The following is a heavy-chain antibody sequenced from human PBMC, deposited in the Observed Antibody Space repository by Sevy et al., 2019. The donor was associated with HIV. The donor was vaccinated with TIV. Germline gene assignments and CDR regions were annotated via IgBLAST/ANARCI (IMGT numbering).Heavy chain of an antibody. Sequence: GGSLRLSCAASGFAFSNYYAMYWVRQAPGKGLKWVALISYDGNDKYYADSVKGRFTISRDNFKNTLYLQMNSLTAEDTAVHYCARPRANYAHNYFFYAMDVWGQGTTVTVSS. CDR2: ISYDGNDK. J-gene: IGHJ6*02. CDR1: GFAFSNYYA. V-gene: IGHV3-30-3*01. CDR3: ARPRANYAHNYFFYAMDV. D-gene: IGHD1-7*01.